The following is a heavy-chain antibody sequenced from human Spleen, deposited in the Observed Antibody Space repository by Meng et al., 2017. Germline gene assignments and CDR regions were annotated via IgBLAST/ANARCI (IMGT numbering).Heavy chain of an antibody. CDR2: IYPGDSDT. Sequence: KVSCKGSGYSFTSYWIGWVRQMPGKGLEWMGIIYPGDSDTRYSPSFQGQVTISADKSISTAYLQWSSLKASDTAMYYCARQSDYYYYGMDVWGQGTTVTVSS. CDR1: GYSFTSYW. CDR3: ARQSDYYYYGMDV. V-gene: IGHV5-51*01. J-gene: IGHJ6*02.